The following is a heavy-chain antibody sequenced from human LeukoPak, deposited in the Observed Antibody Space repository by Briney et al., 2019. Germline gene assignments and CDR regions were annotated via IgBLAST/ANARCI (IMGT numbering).Heavy chain of an antibody. CDR2: ISGSGGST. CDR3: ATSPNDYVWGSYRYVGY. V-gene: IGHV3-23*01. Sequence: GGSLRLSCATSGFSVSDNYMTWVRQAPGKGLEWVSAISGSGGSTYYADSVKGRITISRDNSKNTLYLQMNSLRAEDTAVYYCATSPNDYVWGSYRYVGYWGQGTLVTVSS. CDR1: GFSVSDNY. D-gene: IGHD3-16*02. J-gene: IGHJ4*02.